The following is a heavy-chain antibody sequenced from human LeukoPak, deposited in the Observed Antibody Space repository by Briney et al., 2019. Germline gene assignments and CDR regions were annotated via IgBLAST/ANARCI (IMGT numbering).Heavy chain of an antibody. D-gene: IGHD2-2*01. CDR3: ARDRYCSSTSCLNWFDP. Sequence: ASVKVSCMASGGTFSSYAISWVRQAPGQGLEWMGGIIPIFGTANYAQKFQGRVTITADESTSTAYMELSSLRSEDTAVYYCARDRYCSSTSCLNWFDPWGQGTLVTVS. CDR1: GGTFSSYA. V-gene: IGHV1-69*13. J-gene: IGHJ5*02. CDR2: IIPIFGTA.